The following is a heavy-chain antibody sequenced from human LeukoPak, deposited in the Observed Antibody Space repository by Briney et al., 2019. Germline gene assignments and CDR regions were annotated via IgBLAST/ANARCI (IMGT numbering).Heavy chain of an antibody. CDR3: AKDRFIAAAGTFDY. J-gene: IGHJ4*02. CDR2: ISGSGGST. Sequence: PGGTLRLSCAASGITFSSYGMSWVRQAPGKGLEWVSAISGSGGSTYYADSVKGRFTISRDNSKNTLYLQMNSLRAEDTAVYYCAKDRFIAAAGTFDYWGQGTLVTASS. CDR1: GITFSSYG. V-gene: IGHV3-23*01. D-gene: IGHD6-13*01.